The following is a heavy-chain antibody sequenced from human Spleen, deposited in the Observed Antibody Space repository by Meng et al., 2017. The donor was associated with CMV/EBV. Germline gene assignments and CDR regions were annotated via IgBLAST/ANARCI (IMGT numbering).Heavy chain of an antibody. CDR3: TKGGGERVTFDAMDV. J-gene: IGHJ6*02. V-gene: IGHV3-9*01. D-gene: IGHD2-21*02. CDR2: ISGNTGFI. CDR1: GFTFDDFA. Sequence: SLKISCTASGFTFDDFAMHWVRQTPGEGLEWVSGISGNTGFIGYADPVKGRFTISRDNAKKTLSLQINTLRPEDTALYYCTKGGGERVTFDAMDVWGQGTTVTVSS.